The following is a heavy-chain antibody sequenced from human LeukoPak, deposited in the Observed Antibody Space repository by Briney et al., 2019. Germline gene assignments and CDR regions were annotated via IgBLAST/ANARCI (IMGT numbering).Heavy chain of an antibody. J-gene: IGHJ5*02. V-gene: IGHV4-39*01. Sequence: SETLSLTCQVSGDSIRTNSYYWAWIRQHPGAGVEWIGSVFYSGSTYYTPSLKSPVYISADPSKNSFSLKLTSVTAADTAVYYCARQAGLDILAGYWFDLWGQGTLVSVS. CDR1: GDSIRTNSYY. CDR2: VFYSGST. D-gene: IGHD3-9*01. CDR3: ARQAGLDILAGYWFDL.